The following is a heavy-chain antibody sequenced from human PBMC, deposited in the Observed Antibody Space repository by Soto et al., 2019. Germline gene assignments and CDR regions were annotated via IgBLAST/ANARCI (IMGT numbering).Heavy chain of an antibody. CDR2: INHSGST. CDR3: ARGLSPYFD. J-gene: IGHJ4*02. CDR1: SSSR. D-gene: IGHD3-9*01. Sequence: SSSRWSWFRQPPGKGLEWIGEINHSGSTNYNPSLKSRVTISVDTSKNQFSLKLSSVTAADTAVYYCARGLSPYFDWGQGTLVTVSS. V-gene: IGHV4-34*01.